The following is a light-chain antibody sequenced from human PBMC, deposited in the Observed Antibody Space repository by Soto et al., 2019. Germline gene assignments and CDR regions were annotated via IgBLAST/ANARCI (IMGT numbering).Light chain of an antibody. J-gene: IGKJ2*01. CDR1: QIVSSY. CDR2: DAS. CDR3: QQRSNGPPYT. V-gene: IGKV3-11*01. Sequence: EIVLTQSPATLSLSPGERATLSCRASQIVSSYLAWYQQKPGPAPRLLIYDASNSATGIPARFSGSGSGTDFTITISSLEPEDFAVYYCQQRSNGPPYTFGQGTKLEIK.